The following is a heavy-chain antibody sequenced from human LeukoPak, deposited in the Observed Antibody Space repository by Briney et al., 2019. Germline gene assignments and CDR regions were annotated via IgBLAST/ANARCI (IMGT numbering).Heavy chain of an antibody. J-gene: IGHJ4*02. D-gene: IGHD3-22*01. CDR3: ARDPSYYYDSEYYFDY. V-gene: IGHV3-30*04. CDR2: ISYDGSNK. CDR1: GFTFSSYA. Sequence: SGRSLRLSCAASGFTFSSYAMHWVRQAPGKGLEWVAVISYDGSNKYYADSVKGRFTISRDNSKNTLYLQMNSLRAEDTAVYYCARDPSYYYDSEYYFDYWGQETLVTVSS.